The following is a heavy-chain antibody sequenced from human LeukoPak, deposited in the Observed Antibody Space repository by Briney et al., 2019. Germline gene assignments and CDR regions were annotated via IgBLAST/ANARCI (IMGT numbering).Heavy chain of an antibody. V-gene: IGHV3-30*18. D-gene: IGHD4-23*01. Sequence: PGGSLRLSCAASGFTFSSYAMSWVRQAPGKGLEWVAVISYDGSNKYYADSVKGRFTISRDNSKNTLYLQMNSLRAEDTAVYYCAKMNDYGGDFDYWGQGTLVTVSS. CDR3: AKMNDYGGDFDY. J-gene: IGHJ4*02. CDR2: ISYDGSNK. CDR1: GFTFSSYA.